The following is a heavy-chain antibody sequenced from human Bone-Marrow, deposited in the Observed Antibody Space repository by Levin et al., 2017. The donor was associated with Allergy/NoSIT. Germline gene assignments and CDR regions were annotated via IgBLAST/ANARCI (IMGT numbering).Heavy chain of an antibody. V-gene: IGHV3-23*01. CDR3: AKAKYPSGVYSRMDV. CDR2: ISGSGGST. D-gene: IGHD3-10*01. Sequence: GESLKISCAASGFTFSIYAMSWVRQAPGKGLEWVSTISGSGGSTYYADSVKGRFTISRDNSKNTLCLQMNSLRAEDTALYYCAKAKYPSGVYSRMDVWGQGTTVTVSS. CDR1: GFTFSIYA. J-gene: IGHJ6*02.